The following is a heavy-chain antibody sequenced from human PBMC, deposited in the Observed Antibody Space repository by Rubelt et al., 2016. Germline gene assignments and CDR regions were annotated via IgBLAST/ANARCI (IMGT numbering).Heavy chain of an antibody. CDR3: HVAAAGLAY. CDR2: ISTSGSAI. D-gene: IGHD6-25*01. CDR1: GFSFSDCY. Sequence: QVQLVESGGGVVQPGRSLRLSCAASGFSFSDCYMTWIRQAPGKGLEWISYISTSGSAIYYADSVKGRFTISRDNAKNALYLQMNSLRAEDTAMYYCHVAAAGLAYWGQGTLVTVSS. V-gene: IGHV3-11*01. J-gene: IGHJ4*02.